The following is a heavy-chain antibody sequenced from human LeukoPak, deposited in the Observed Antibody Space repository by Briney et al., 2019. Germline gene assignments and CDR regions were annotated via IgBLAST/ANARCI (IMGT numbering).Heavy chain of an antibody. V-gene: IGHV1-2*02. Sequence: ASVKVSCKASGYMFIDYYIHWVRRAPGQGLEWMGWMNPNNGDTNYAQKFQGRVTMTRDTSISTAYMELSSLRSEDTAVYYCATERYYYYYGMDVWGQGTTVTVSS. CDR1: GYMFIDYY. CDR3: ATERYYYYYGMDV. CDR2: MNPNNGDT. J-gene: IGHJ6*02.